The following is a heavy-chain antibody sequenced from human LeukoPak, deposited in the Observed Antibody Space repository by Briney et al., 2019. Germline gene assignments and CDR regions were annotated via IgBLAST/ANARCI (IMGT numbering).Heavy chain of an antibody. V-gene: IGHV1-2*02. J-gene: IGHJ5*02. Sequence: ASVKVSCKASGYAFTGYYIHWVRQAPGQGLEWMGWINPNSGGTKYAQKFQGRVTMTRDTSITTTYMGLSRLRSDDTAVYYCAKGRVVAGSKSLTYHWFDPWGQGTLVTVSS. D-gene: IGHD6-19*01. CDR1: GYAFTGYY. CDR2: INPNSGGT. CDR3: AKGRVVAGSKSLTYHWFDP.